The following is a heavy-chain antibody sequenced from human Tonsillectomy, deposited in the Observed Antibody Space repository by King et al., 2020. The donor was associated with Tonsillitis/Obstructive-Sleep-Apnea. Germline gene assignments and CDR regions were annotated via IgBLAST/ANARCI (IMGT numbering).Heavy chain of an antibody. V-gene: IGHV4-34*01. J-gene: IGHJ4*02. CDR2: INHSGST. CDR1: GGSFSGYY. Sequence: VQLPQWGAGLLKPSETLSLTCAVYGGSFSGYYWSWIRQPPGKGLEWIGEINHSGSTNYNPSLKSRVTISVDTSKNQFSLKLSSVTAADTAVYYCARGRRVVVVAATPYFDYWGQGTLVTVSS. D-gene: IGHD2-15*01. CDR3: ARGRRVVVVAATPYFDY.